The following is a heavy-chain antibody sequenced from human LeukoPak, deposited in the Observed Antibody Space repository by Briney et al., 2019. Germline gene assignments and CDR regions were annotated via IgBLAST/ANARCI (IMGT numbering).Heavy chain of an antibody. CDR3: AKDLEGVWFGESILLFDY. CDR1: GFTFSSYA. Sequence: PGGSLRLSCAASGFTFSSYAMSWVRQAPGKGLEWVSAISGSGGSTYYADSVKVRFTISRDNSKNTLYLQMNSLRAEDTAVYYCAKDLEGVWFGESILLFDYWGQGTLVTVSS. J-gene: IGHJ4*02. V-gene: IGHV3-23*01. D-gene: IGHD3-10*01. CDR2: ISGSGGST.